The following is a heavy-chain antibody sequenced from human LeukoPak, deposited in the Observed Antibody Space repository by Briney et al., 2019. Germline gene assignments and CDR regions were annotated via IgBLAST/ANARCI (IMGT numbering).Heavy chain of an antibody. CDR3: ARGMTFYYDSRGYYGALDI. CDR2: IYTSGTT. J-gene: IGHJ3*02. V-gene: IGHV4-4*07. Sequence: SETLSLTCTVSGDSMSNYYWSWIRQPAGKGLEWIGRIYTSGTTAYNPSLKSRVTMSKDKSKDQFSLKVTSVAAADTAIYYCARGMTFYYDSRGYYGALDIWGQGTMVTVSS. CDR1: GDSMSNYY. D-gene: IGHD3-22*01.